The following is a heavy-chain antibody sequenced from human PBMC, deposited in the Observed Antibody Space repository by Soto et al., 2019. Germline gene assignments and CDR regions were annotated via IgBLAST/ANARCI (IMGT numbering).Heavy chain of an antibody. V-gene: IGHV3-48*01. Sequence: EVEPVESGGGLGQPGGSLRLSCAASGFTFSSYNMNWIRQAPGKGLEWISDISLSSSTIFYADSVKGRFTISRDNAKNSLYLQMNSLRAEDTAVYYCARDSRNYYYYMDVWGKGTTVTVSS. J-gene: IGHJ6*03. CDR1: GFTFSSYN. CDR2: ISLSSSTI. CDR3: ARDSRNYYYYMDV.